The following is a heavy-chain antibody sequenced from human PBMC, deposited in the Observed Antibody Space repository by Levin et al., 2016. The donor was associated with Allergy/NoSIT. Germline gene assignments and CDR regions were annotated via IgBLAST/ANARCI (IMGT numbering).Heavy chain of an antibody. Sequence: WIRQPPGKGLEWIGSIYYSGSTYYNPSLKSRVTISVDTSKNQFSLKLSSVTAADTAVYYCAGQLREWELRDYWGQGTLVTVSS. D-gene: IGHD1-26*01. CDR3: AGQLREWELRDY. V-gene: IGHV4-39*01. J-gene: IGHJ4*02. CDR2: IYYSGST.